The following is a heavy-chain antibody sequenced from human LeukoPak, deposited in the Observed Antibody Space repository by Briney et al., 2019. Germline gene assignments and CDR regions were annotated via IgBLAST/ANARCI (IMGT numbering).Heavy chain of an antibody. J-gene: IGHJ4*02. V-gene: IGHV4-61*02. Sequence: SQTLSLTCTVSGGSISSGSYYWSWIRQPAGKGLEWIGRIYTSGSTNYNPSLKSRVTISVDTSKNQFSLKLSFVTAADTAVYYCASEGRYCSSTSCSLFDYWGQGTLVTVSS. CDR2: IYTSGST. CDR3: ASEGRYCSSTSCSLFDY. D-gene: IGHD2-2*01. CDR1: GGSISSGSYY.